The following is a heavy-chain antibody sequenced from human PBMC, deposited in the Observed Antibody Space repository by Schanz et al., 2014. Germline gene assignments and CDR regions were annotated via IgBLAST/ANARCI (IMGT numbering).Heavy chain of an antibody. D-gene: IGHD3-3*01. CDR3: ARDRRFFDRDDLYYFDS. V-gene: IGHV1-18*01. CDR2: ISVYNHNK. J-gene: IGHJ4*02. CDR1: GYIFTSYG. Sequence: QVQLVQSGAEVKKPGASVRVSCKASGYIFTSYGISWVRQAPGQGLEWMGWISVYNHNKEYDQKFQGRVTMTTDTSTSTAYMALTDLRSDDTAVYYCARDRRFFDRDDLYYFDSWGQGTLVTVSS.